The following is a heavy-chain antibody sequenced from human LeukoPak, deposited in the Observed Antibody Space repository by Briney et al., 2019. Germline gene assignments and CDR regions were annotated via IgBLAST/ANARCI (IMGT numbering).Heavy chain of an antibody. CDR2: INHSGST. J-gene: IGHJ4*02. V-gene: IGHV4-34*01. D-gene: IGHD4-17*01. CDR3: ASTARGVVTVTTTGY. CDR1: GGSFSGYY. Sequence: SSETLSLTCAVYGGSFSGYYWSWIRQPPGKGLEWIGEINHSGSTNYNPSLKSRVTISVDTSKNQFSLKLSSVTAADTAVYYCASTARGVVTVTTTGYWGQGTLVTVSS.